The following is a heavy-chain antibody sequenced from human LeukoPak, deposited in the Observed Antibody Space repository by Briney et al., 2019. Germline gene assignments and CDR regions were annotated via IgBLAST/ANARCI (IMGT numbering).Heavy chain of an antibody. D-gene: IGHD3-10*01. J-gene: IGHJ6*02. Sequence: PSETLSLTCAVYGGSFSGYYWSWIRQPPGKGLEWIGEINHSGSTNYNPSLKSRVTISVDTSKNQFSLKLSSVTAADTAVYYCASGVRYYGSGSYYMGAPTMDVWGQGTTVTVSS. CDR1: GGSFSGYY. CDR2: INHSGST. CDR3: ASGVRYYGSGSYYMGAPTMDV. V-gene: IGHV4-34*01.